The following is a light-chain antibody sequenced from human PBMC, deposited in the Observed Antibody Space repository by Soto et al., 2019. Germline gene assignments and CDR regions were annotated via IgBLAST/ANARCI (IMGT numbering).Light chain of an antibody. Sequence: EIVMTQSPATLSVSPGERATLSCRASQSVNSNLAWYQQKPGQAPRLLMYGASTRATGIPARFSGSGSGTEFTLTISSLQSEDFVVYSCQQYNNWPPTFGQGTKVDIK. CDR3: QQYNNWPPT. CDR1: QSVNSN. V-gene: IGKV3-15*01. CDR2: GAS. J-gene: IGKJ1*01.